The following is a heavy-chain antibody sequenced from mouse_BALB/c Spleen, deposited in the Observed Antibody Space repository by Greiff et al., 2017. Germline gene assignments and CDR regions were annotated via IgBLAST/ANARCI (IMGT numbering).Heavy chain of an antibody. J-gene: IGHJ4*01. V-gene: IGHV1-18*01. CDR1: GYSFTGYT. Sequence: EVKLQESGPELVKPGASMKISCKASGYSFTGYTMNWVKQSHGKNLEWIGLINPYNGGTSYNQRFKGKATLTVDKSSSTAYMELLSLTSEDSAVYYCARGRYDGYYAMDYWGQGTSVTVSS. CDR3: ARGRYDGYYAMDY. D-gene: IGHD2-14*01. CDR2: INPYNGGT.